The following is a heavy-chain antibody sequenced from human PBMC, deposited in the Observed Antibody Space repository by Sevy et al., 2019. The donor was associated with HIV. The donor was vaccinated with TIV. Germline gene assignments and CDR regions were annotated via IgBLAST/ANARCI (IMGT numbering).Heavy chain of an antibody. J-gene: IGHJ4*02. V-gene: IGHV3-48*02. D-gene: IGHD2-15*01. Sequence: GGSLRLSCAASTFTFSSYSMHWVRQAPGKGLEWVSYISRSCGTRYYADSVKGRFTISRDNAKHSLFLQMNSLRDEDTDVYYCPSRGYCGGGSCYSGPNDYWAQGTLVTVSS. CDR1: TFTFSSYS. CDR2: ISRSCGTR. CDR3: PSRGYCGGGSCYSGPNDY.